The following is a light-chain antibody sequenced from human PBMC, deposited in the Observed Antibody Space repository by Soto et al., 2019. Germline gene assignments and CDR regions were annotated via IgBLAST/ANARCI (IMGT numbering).Light chain of an antibody. CDR2: GAS. CDR3: QQFHYWWT. J-gene: IGKJ1*01. V-gene: IGKV3-15*01. CDR1: QSVSSN. Sequence: EIVMTQSPATLSVSPGERATLSCRASQSVSSNLAWYQQKPGQAPRLLIYGASTRATGIPDRFSGSGSGTEFSLTINSLQSEDFAFYYCQQFHYWWTFGQGTKV.